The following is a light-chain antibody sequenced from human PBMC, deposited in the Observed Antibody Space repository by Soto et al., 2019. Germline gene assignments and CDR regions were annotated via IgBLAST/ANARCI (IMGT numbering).Light chain of an antibody. V-gene: IGKV1-17*01. CDR1: QHISNN. CDR2: AAS. J-gene: IGKJ5*01. Sequence: DIQITQCRTSVCGCLVDRVTITCQASQHISNNLNWHQQKPGKAPKLLIYAASSLQSGVPSRFSGSGSGTEFTLTISSLQPEDFATYYCLQHNSYPITFGQGTRLEIK. CDR3: LQHNSYPIT.